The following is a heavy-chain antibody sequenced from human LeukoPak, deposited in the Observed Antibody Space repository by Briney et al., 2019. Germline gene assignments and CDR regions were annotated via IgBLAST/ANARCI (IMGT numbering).Heavy chain of an antibody. CDR3: ARELPLYGSGRAPFDY. Sequence: MSSETLSLTCTVSGDSISSGSYYWSWIRQPAGKGLEWIGRIYTSGSTNYNPSLKSRVTISVDTSKNQFSLKLSSVTAADTAVYYCARELPLYGSGRAPFDYWGQGTLVTVSS. D-gene: IGHD3-10*01. CDR1: GDSISSGSYY. V-gene: IGHV4-61*02. J-gene: IGHJ4*02. CDR2: IYTSGST.